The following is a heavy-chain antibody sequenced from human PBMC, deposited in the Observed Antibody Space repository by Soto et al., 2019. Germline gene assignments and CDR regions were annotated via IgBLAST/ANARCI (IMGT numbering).Heavy chain of an antibody. CDR1: GYSFTNYW. Sequence: GESLKISCQVSGYSFTNYWIGWVRQMSGKGLEWMGIIYPGDSDTRYSPSFQGQVTISADKSISTAYLQWSSLKASDTAMYYCARFRSYYYDSSGYYDAFDIWGQGTIVTVSS. CDR3: ARFRSYYYDSSGYYDAFDI. D-gene: IGHD3-22*01. V-gene: IGHV5-51*01. J-gene: IGHJ3*02. CDR2: IYPGDSDT.